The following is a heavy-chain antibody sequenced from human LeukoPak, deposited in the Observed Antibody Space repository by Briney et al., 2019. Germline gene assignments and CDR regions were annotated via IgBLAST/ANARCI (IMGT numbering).Heavy chain of an antibody. J-gene: IGHJ4*02. CDR3: AKDWGYIWGSLIDY. D-gene: IGHD3-16*01. CDR1: GFTFSSYS. V-gene: IGHV3-30*02. CDR2: IRDDGSNK. Sequence: GGSLRLSCAASGFTFSSYSMNWVRQAPGKGLEWVTFIRDDGSNKYYADSVKGRFTISRDNSKNTLYLQMNSLRAEDTAVYYCAKDWGYIWGSLIDYWGQGTLVTVSS.